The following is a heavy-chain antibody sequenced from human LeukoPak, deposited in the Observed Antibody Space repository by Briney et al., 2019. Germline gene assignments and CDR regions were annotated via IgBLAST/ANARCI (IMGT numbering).Heavy chain of an antibody. D-gene: IGHD3-10*01. Sequence: ASVKVSCKASGYTFTVYYMHWVRQAPGQGHEWMGWINPSTGGTNYAQTFQGRVTMTRDTSISAAYMELSSLRSDDTAVYYCARDLYASGTIAVDYWGQGTLVTVSS. J-gene: IGHJ4*02. CDR1: GYTFTVYY. CDR2: INPSTGGT. CDR3: ARDLYASGTIAVDY. V-gene: IGHV1-2*02.